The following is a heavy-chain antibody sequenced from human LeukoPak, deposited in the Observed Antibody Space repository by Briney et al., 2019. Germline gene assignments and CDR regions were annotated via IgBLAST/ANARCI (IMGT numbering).Heavy chain of an antibody. Sequence: SETLSLTCTVSGGSISSYYWSWIRQPPGKGLEWIGYIYYSGSTNYNPSLKSRVTISVDTSKNQFSLKLSSVTAADTAVYYCARGGRWAAALYYYYYYMDVWGKGTTVTISS. V-gene: IGHV4-59*08. CDR2: IYYSGST. CDR3: ARGGRWAAALYYYYYYMDV. J-gene: IGHJ6*03. D-gene: IGHD6-13*01. CDR1: GGSISSYY.